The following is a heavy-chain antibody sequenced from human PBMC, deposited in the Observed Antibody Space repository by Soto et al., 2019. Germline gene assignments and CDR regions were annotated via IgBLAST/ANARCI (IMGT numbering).Heavy chain of an antibody. CDR3: VRVDWKDAGS. Sequence: PSQTLSLTRALSWDSVSSNSAAWDWIRQSPSRGFEWLGRARYTSQWYSEYAVSVRSRITIDPDKAKNDFSPQLTSVTPEDAAVYCCVRVDWKDAGSSGQGTLVTVCS. CDR2: ARYTSQWYS. V-gene: IGHV6-1*01. D-gene: IGHD1-1*01. J-gene: IGHJ5*02. CDR1: WDSVSSNSAA.